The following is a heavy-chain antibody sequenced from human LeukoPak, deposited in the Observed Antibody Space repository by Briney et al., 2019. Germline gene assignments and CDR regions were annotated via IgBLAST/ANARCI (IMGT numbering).Heavy chain of an antibody. CDR1: GFTFSGYS. CDR2: ISSSSSNK. Sequence: GRSLRLSCAASGFTFSGYSMNWVRQAPGKGLEWVSYISSSSSNKYYADSVKGRFTISRDNAKNSLYLLMNSLRAEDTAVYYCARDRIAVAGQYYFDYWGQGTLVTVFS. CDR3: ARDRIAVAGQYYFDY. J-gene: IGHJ4*02. V-gene: IGHV3-48*01. D-gene: IGHD6-19*01.